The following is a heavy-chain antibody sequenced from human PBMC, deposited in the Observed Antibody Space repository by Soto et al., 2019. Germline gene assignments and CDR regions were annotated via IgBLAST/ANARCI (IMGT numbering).Heavy chain of an antibody. J-gene: IGHJ6*02. CDR1: GYSFTSYW. D-gene: IGHD3-10*01. CDR2: IYPGDSDT. Sequence: GASLKISCKGSGYSFTSYWIGWVRQMPGKGLEWMGIIYPGDSDTRYSPSFQGQVTISADKSISTAYLQWSSLKASDTAMYYCARSRSYYNPYYYYGMDVWGQGTTVTVSS. CDR3: ARSRSYYNPYYYYGMDV. V-gene: IGHV5-51*01.